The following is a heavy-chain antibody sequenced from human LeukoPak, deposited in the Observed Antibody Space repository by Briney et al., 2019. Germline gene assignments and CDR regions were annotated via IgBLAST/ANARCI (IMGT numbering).Heavy chain of an antibody. CDR2: ISWNSGSI. CDR1: GVTFDDYA. D-gene: IGHD1-26*01. V-gene: IGHV3-9*01. Sequence: GRSLRLSCAASGVTFDDYAMHWVRQAPGKGLEWGSGISWNSGSIGYADSVKGRFTISRDNAKNSLYLQMNSLRAEDTALYYCAKDIEGELSLIYYWGHGTLVTVSS. J-gene: IGHJ4*01. CDR3: AKDIEGELSLIYY.